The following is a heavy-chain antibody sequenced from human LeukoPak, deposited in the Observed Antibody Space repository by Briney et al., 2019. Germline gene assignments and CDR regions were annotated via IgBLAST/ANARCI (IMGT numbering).Heavy chain of an antibody. CDR3: ARDKIVGATHFDY. CDR2: ISGSGGST. V-gene: IGHV3-23*01. D-gene: IGHD1-26*01. Sequence: GGSLRLSCAASGFTFSSYAMSWVRQAPGKGLEWVSAISGSGGSTYYADSVKGRFTVSRDNAKNSLYLQMNSLRAEDTAVYYCARDKIVGATHFDYWGQGALVTVAS. CDR1: GFTFSSYA. J-gene: IGHJ4*02.